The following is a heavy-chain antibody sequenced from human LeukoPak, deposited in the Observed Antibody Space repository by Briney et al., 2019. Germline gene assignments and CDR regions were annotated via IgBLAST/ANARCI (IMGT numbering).Heavy chain of an antibody. Sequence: GRSLRLSCAASGFTFSIYGMHWVRQAPGKGLKWVVFISYDGSNKYYAYSVKGRFTISRDRSKNTLYLQMNSLRPEDTALYLCSKDPWQSGHYYDSSGQFDYWGQGTLVTVSP. J-gene: IGHJ4*02. CDR1: GFTFSIYG. CDR3: SKDPWQSGHYYDSSGQFDY. CDR2: ISYDGSNK. D-gene: IGHD3-22*01. V-gene: IGHV3-30*18.